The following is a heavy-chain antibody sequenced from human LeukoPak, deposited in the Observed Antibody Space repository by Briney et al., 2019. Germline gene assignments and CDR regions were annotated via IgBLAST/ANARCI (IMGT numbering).Heavy chain of an antibody. CDR1: GYTFTSYG. Sequence: ASVKVSCKASGYTFTSYGISWVRQAPGQGLEWMGWISAYNGNTNYAQKLQGRVTMTTDTSTSTAYMELRSLRSDDTAVYYCAGSKWELVFYAFDMWGQGTMVTVSS. CDR3: AGSKWELVFYAFDM. D-gene: IGHD1-26*01. J-gene: IGHJ3*02. CDR2: ISAYNGNT. V-gene: IGHV1-18*01.